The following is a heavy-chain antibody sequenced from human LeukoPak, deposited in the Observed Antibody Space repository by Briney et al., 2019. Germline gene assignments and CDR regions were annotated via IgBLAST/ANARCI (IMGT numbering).Heavy chain of an antibody. J-gene: IGHJ4*02. CDR2: IYHSGST. CDR3: ARIETYSSGWYDAFFDY. Sequence: PSETLSLTCSVSGYSISSGYYWGRIRQSPGKGLEWIGSIYHSGSTYYNPSLKSRVTISVDTSKNQFSLKLTSVTAADTAVYYCARIETYSSGWYDAFFDYWGQGTLVTV. V-gene: IGHV4-38-2*02. CDR1: GYSISSGYY. D-gene: IGHD6-19*01.